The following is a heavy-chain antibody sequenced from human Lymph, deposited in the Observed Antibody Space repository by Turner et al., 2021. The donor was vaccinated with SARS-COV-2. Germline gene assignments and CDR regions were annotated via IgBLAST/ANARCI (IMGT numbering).Heavy chain of an antibody. CDR1: GITFNNYP. D-gene: IGHD3-10*01. J-gene: IGHJ4*02. CDR3: ARDSSGSGTLDY. V-gene: IGHV3-30-3*01. CDR2: ISYDGSNK. Sequence: VQWVESGGGVVQPGRSLSLSCAASGITFNNYPMHWVRQAPGKGLEWVAVISYDGSNKYYADSVKGRFTISRDKSKNTLYRQMNSLRAGDTAVYYCARDSSGSGTLDYWGQGTLVTVSS.